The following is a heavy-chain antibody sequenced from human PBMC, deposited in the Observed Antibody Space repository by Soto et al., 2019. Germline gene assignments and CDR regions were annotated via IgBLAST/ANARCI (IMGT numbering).Heavy chain of an antibody. Sequence: PGGSLRLSCAASGFTFSSYSMNWVRQAPGKGLEWVSSISSSSSYIYYADSVKGRFTISRDNAKNSLYLQMNSLRAEDTAVYYCARDGVRGYSYGHPPFWGQGTLVTVSS. D-gene: IGHD5-18*01. CDR3: ARDGVRGYSYGHPPF. CDR2: ISSSSSYI. CDR1: GFTFSSYS. V-gene: IGHV3-21*01. J-gene: IGHJ4*02.